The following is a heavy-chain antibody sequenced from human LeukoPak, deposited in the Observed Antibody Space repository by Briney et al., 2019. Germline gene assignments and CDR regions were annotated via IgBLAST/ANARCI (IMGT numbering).Heavy chain of an antibody. V-gene: IGHV3-23*01. CDR2: IGSSGST. CDR3: ARGTSWMSPYFYMEV. J-gene: IGHJ6*03. CDR1: GFTFSSYA. D-gene: IGHD1-14*01. Sequence: GGSLRLSCSPSGFTFSSYAMTWVRQAPGRGLEWVSAIGSSGSTFYADPVKGRFTISRDNSKSTLYLLMSSLRAEDTAVYFCARGTSWMSPYFYMEVWGTGTTVTVSS.